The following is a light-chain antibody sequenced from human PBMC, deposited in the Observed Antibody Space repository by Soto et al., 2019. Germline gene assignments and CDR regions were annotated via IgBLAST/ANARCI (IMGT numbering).Light chain of an antibody. Sequence: DVVMTQSPLSLPVTLGQPASISCRSSQSLAYRDGNTYLDWCQQRPGQSTRRIIIKVSNRDSGVPDIFSGSPSGNDFTLKISRVEAEDVGAYYCIQGTHWPPYTFGQGTKLAIK. CDR3: IQGTHWPPYT. V-gene: IGKV2-30*01. CDR1: QSLAYRDGNTY. J-gene: IGKJ2*01. CDR2: KVS.